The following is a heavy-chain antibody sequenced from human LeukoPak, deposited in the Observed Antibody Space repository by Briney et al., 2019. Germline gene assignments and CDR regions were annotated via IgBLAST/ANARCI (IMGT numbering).Heavy chain of an antibody. CDR1: RFTFSSYG. J-gene: IGHJ4*02. Sequence: GGSLRLSCAASRFTFSSYGMHWVRQAPGKGLEWVAVIWYDGSNKYYADSVKGRFTISRDNSKNTLYLQMNSLRAEDTAVYYCARNYYDGSGYYRFDYWRQGTLVTVST. CDR3: ARNYYDGSGYYRFDY. D-gene: IGHD3-22*01. CDR2: IWYDGSNK. V-gene: IGHV3-33*01.